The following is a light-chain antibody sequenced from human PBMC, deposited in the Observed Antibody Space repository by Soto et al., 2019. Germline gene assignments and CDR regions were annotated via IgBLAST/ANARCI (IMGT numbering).Light chain of an antibody. Sequence: VQMTQTPTSLSASVGDRVTITCRASESIGIYLNWYQHKPGKVPNLLIYAASSVFEGVPSRFSGSGSGTNFSLTINSLQPEDFATYFCLQAYRTTWTFGQGTKVDIK. J-gene: IGKJ1*01. CDR2: AAS. CDR1: ESIGIY. V-gene: IGKV1-39*01. CDR3: LQAYRTTWT.